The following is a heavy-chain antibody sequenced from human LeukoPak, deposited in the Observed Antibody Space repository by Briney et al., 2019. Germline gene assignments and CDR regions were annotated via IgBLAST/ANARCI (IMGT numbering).Heavy chain of an antibody. J-gene: IGHJ4*02. D-gene: IGHD4-17*01. V-gene: IGHV1-69*01. Sequence: ASVKVSCEASGGTFSSYAISWVRQAPGQGLEWMGGIIPIFGTANYAQKFQGRVTITADESTSTAYMELSSLRSEDTAVYYCAKDRREDHDYGDLADYWGQGTLVTVSS. CDR1: GGTFSSYA. CDR2: IIPIFGTA. CDR3: AKDRREDHDYGDLADY.